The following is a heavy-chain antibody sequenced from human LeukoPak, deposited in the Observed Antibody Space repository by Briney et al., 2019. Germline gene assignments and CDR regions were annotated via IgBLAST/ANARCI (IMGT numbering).Heavy chain of an antibody. CDR2: IYAGESDT. Sequence: GESLKISCKGSGYSFTSYWISWVRQMPGKGLEWMGIIYAGESDTRYSPSFQGRITITADKSINTVYLQLTSLKASDTAMYYCAKAATTWSNYDYWGQGTLLTVSS. J-gene: IGHJ4*02. CDR1: GYSFTSYW. D-gene: IGHD3-3*01. V-gene: IGHV5-51*01. CDR3: AKAATTWSNYDY.